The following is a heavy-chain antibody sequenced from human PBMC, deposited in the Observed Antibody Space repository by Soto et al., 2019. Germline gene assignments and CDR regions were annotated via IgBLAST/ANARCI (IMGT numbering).Heavy chain of an antibody. Sequence: GESLKISCNGSGYSFTSYWIGWVRQMPGKGLEWMGIIYPGDSDTRYSPSFQGQVTMSADKSISTAYLQWSSLKASDTAMYYCARPLRWLTNDAFDIWGQGTMVTVSS. CDR2: IYPGDSDT. V-gene: IGHV5-51*01. J-gene: IGHJ3*02. CDR3: ARPLRWLTNDAFDI. D-gene: IGHD3-10*01. CDR1: GYSFTSYW.